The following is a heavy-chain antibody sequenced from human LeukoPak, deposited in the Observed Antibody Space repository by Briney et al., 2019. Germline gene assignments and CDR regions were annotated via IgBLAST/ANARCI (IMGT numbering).Heavy chain of an antibody. V-gene: IGHV4-39*01. CDR3: ARPYVGAKASYYTDV. Sequence: SEPLSLTCTVSGGSISSSSQYWGWIRQPPGKGLEWIGSIYYSGSTYYNPSLKSRGTISVDTSKNQFSLKRSSVTAADTAVYYCARPYVGAKASYYTDVWGQGTTVTVSS. D-gene: IGHD2-15*01. J-gene: IGHJ6*03. CDR1: GGSISSSSQY. CDR2: IYYSGST.